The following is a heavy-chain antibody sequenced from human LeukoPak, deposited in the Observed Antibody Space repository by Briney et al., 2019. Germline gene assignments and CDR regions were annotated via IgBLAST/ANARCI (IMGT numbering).Heavy chain of an antibody. J-gene: IGHJ3*02. CDR3: GRARLLRSGGAFDI. D-gene: IGHD4-17*01. CDR1: GFTFSSYS. V-gene: IGHV3-21*01. Sequence: PGGSLRLSCAASGFTFSSYSMNWVRQAPGKGLEWVSSISSSSSYIYYADSVKGRFTISRDNAKNSLYLQMNSLRAEDTAEYYWGRARLLRSGGAFDIWGQGTMVTVS. CDR2: ISSSSSYI.